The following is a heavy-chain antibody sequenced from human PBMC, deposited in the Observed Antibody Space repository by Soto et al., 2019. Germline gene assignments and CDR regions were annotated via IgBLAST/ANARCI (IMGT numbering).Heavy chain of an antibody. J-gene: IGHJ5*02. V-gene: IGHV4-31*03. D-gene: IGHD2-15*01. Sequence: TLSLTCTVSGGSISSGGYYWSRIRQHPGKGLEWIGYIYYSGSTYYNPSLKSRVTISVDTSKNQFSLKLSSVTAADTAVYYCARVRYCSGGSCYPRFDPWGQGTLVTVSS. CDR3: ARVRYCSGGSCYPRFDP. CDR1: GGSISSGGYY. CDR2: IYYSGST.